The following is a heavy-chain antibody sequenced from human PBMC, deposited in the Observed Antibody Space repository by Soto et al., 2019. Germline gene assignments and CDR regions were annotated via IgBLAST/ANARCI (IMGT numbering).Heavy chain of an antibody. CDR3: AREGQSPGAFDI. J-gene: IGHJ3*02. V-gene: IGHV1-46*01. CDR2: INPSVGST. CDR1: GYTFTSYF. Sequence: ASVKVSCKASGYTFTSYFMHWVRQAPGQGLEWMGIINPSVGSTNYAQKVQGRVTMTRDTSTSTVYMDLSSLTYEDTAVYFCAREGQSPGAFDIWGQGTMVTVSS. D-gene: IGHD6-19*01.